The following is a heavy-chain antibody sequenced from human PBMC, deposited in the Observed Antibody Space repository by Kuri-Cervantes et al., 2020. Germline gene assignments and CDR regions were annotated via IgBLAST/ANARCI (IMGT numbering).Heavy chain of an antibody. J-gene: IGHJ6*03. V-gene: IGHV3-49*04. CDR2: IRSKAYGGTT. CDR1: GFTFSSFW. D-gene: IGHD2-2*01. Sequence: QTLSLTCAASGFTFSSFWMTWVRQAPGKGLEWVGFIRSKAYGGTTEYAASVKGRFTISRDDSKSIAYLQMNSLKTEDTAVYYCTRPSSTSERGYYYYCMDVWGRGTTVTVSS. CDR3: TRPSSTSERGYYYYCMDV.